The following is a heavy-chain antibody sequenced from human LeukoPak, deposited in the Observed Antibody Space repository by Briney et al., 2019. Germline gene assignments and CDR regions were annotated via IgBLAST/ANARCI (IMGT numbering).Heavy chain of an antibody. CDR2: VKGDGTFT. V-gene: IGHV3-74*01. Sequence: GGSLRLSCAASGFTFSSHWMHWVRQAPGKGLVWVSRVKGDGTFTNYADSVYGRFTISRDNAKNTLYLHMHSLRAEDTAVYYCVRDGDDFNFDYWGQGNLVTVSP. CDR1: GFTFSSHW. CDR3: VRDGDDFNFDY. D-gene: IGHD5-24*01. J-gene: IGHJ4*02.